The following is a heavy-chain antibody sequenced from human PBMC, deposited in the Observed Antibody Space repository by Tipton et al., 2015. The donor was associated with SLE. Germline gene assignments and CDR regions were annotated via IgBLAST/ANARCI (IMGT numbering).Heavy chain of an antibody. CDR1: GASITSHY. CDR3: ARTNRGCFDY. Sequence: GLVKPSETLSVTCTLSGASITSHYWSWIRQPPRKGLEWIGYIHYTGSTNYNPSLKSRVTISVDTSKNQFSLRLNSVTAADTAVYYCARTNRGCFDYWGQGTLVTVSS. D-gene: IGHD2-8*01. CDR2: IHYTGST. V-gene: IGHV4-59*08. J-gene: IGHJ4*02.